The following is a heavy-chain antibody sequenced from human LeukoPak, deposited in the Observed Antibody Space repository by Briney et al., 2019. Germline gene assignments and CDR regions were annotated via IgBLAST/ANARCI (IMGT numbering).Heavy chain of an antibody. CDR3: TRLGSGSSMD. Sequence: GGSLKLSCAASGFTFSGSAMHWVRQASGKGLEWVGRIRSKANSYATAYAASVKGRFTISRDDSKNTAYLQMNSLKTEDTAVYYCTRLGSGSSMDWGQGTLVTVSS. V-gene: IGHV3-73*01. J-gene: IGHJ4*02. D-gene: IGHD1-26*01. CDR2: IRSKANSYAT. CDR1: GFTFSGSA.